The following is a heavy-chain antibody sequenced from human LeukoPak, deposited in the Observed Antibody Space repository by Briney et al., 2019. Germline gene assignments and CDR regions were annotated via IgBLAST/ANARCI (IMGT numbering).Heavy chain of an antibody. CDR1: GISLSNYA. CDR2: ISERGGST. Sequence: PGGSLRLSCVVSGISLSNYAMSWDRQAPGKGLEWVSYISERGGSTTYADSVKGRFTISRDNSLNTLYLQMSSLRAEDAAVYFCAKRGVVIRGILVIGYHQEAYHYDYWGQGVLVTVSS. CDR3: AKRGVVIRGILVIGYHQEAYHYDY. V-gene: IGHV3-23*01. J-gene: IGHJ4*02. D-gene: IGHD3-10*01.